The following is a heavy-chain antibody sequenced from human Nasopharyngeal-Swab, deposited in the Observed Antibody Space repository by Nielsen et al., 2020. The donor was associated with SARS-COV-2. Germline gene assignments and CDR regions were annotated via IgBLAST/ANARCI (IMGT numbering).Heavy chain of an antibody. V-gene: IGHV3-23*01. Sequence: WSRQRPGKGLEWVSAISGSGGSTYYADSVKGRFTISRDNSKNTLYLQMNSLRAEDTAVYYCARDSGAYGSGEIDYWGQGTLVTVSS. D-gene: IGHD3-10*01. CDR3: ARDSGAYGSGEIDY. CDR2: ISGSGGST. J-gene: IGHJ4*02.